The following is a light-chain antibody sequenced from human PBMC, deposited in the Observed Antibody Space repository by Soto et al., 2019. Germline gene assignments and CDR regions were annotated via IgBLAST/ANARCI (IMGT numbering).Light chain of an antibody. CDR2: DAS. J-gene: IGKJ5*01. CDR3: QQRITWPPN. V-gene: IGKV3-11*01. CDR1: QSFNIQ. Sequence: EIGLTQSPATLPFSPGVGATVSCRASQSFNIQLAWYQQKPEQAPRLLIYDASNRAAGIPARCRGCGDGADFTLTISILEHEDVAVYYCQQRITWPPNFGPGTRLEIK.